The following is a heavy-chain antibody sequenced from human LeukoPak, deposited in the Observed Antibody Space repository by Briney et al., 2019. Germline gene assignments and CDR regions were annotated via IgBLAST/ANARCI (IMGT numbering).Heavy chain of an antibody. CDR2: VSYSDGST. J-gene: IGHJ4*02. CDR3: AKDMYYYDSSGLFDY. CDR1: GFTFSSYA. Sequence: PGGSLRLSCAASGFTFSSYAMNWVRQAPGRGLEWVSGVSYSDGSTYYADSVKGRFTISRDNSKNTLYLQMNSLRAEDTAVYYCAKDMYYYDSSGLFDYWGQGTLVTVSS. V-gene: IGHV3-23*01. D-gene: IGHD3-22*01.